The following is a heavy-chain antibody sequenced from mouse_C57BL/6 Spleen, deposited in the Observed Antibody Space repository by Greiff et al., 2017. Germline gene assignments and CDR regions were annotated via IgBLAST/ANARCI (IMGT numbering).Heavy chain of an antibody. CDR3: TRGNYGSSFDN. D-gene: IGHD1-1*01. V-gene: IGHV1-15*01. J-gene: IGHJ2*01. CDR1: GYTFTDYE. CDR2: IDPETGGT. Sequence: QVQLQQSGAELVRPGASVTLSCKASGYTFTDYEMHWVKQTPVHGLEWIGAIDPETGGTAYNQKFKGKARLTADKSSSTAYMELHSLTSGDSAVYYSTRGNYGSSFDNGGKGTTLTVSS.